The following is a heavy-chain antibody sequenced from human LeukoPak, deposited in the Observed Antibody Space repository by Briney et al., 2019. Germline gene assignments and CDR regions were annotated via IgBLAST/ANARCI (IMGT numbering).Heavy chain of an antibody. J-gene: IGHJ6*04. CDR3: ARAFLRGYSTEERADV. CDR2: IYTSGST. V-gene: IGHV4-4*07. D-gene: IGHD6-13*01. Sequence: PSETLSLTCTVPGGSISSYYWSWIRQPAGKGLEWIGRIYTSGSTNYNPSLKSRVTMSVDTSKDQFSLKLSSVTAADTAVYYCARAFLRGYSTEERADVWGKGTTVTVSS. CDR1: GGSISSYY.